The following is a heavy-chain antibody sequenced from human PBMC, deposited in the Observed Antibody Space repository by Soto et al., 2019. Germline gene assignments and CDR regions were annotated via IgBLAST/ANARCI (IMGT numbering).Heavy chain of an antibody. J-gene: IGHJ4*02. D-gene: IGHD2-21*01. V-gene: IGHV4-59*12. Sequence: SLPLPLTCTVSYGSISNNYWSWILQTPGKGLEWIGNIYYSGTTNYNPSLQSRVTIAVDTSKNQFSLKLSSVTAADTAVYYCARGNVVAIEYWGQGTLVTVSS. CDR3: ARGNVVAIEY. CDR1: YGSISNNY. CDR2: IYYSGTT.